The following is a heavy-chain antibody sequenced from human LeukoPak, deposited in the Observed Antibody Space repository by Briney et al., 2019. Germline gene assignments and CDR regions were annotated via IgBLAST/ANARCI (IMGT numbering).Heavy chain of an antibody. CDR1: GFTVSSNY. Sequence: GGSLRLXCAASGFTVSSNYMTWVRQAPGKGLEWVSVLYSGGTTNYADSVKGRFTISRDNSKNTLYLLMNSLRPEDTAVYYCARELHWGQGTLVTVSS. V-gene: IGHV3-66*02. CDR2: LYSGGTT. J-gene: IGHJ4*02. D-gene: IGHD1-26*01. CDR3: ARELH.